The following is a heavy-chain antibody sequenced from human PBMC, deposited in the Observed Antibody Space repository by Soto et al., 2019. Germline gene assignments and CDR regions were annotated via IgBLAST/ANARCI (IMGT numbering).Heavy chain of an antibody. V-gene: IGHV4-31*03. CDR2: TYYSGRN. CDR3: ASERAGGGDPFDY. CDR1: GGSISSGGYY. D-gene: IGHD3-10*01. J-gene: IGHJ4*02. Sequence: QVQLQESGPGLVKPSQTLSLTCTVSGGSISSGGYYWSWIRQHPGKAREWLGYTYYSGRNYYNPSLKSRVTISVDTSKNQFSLKLSSVTAADTAVYYCASERAGGGDPFDYWGQGTLVTVSS.